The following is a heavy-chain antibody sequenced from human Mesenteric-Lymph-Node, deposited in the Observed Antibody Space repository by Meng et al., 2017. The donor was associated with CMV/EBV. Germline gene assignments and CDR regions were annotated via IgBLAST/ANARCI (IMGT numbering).Heavy chain of an antibody. J-gene: IGHJ4*02. CDR3: AKDHVRGYCSSTSCHENYFEY. Sequence: GGSLRLSCAASGFTVSSNYMSWVRQAPGKGLEWVSVIYSGGSTYYADSVKGRFTISRDNSKNTLYLQMNSLRAEDTAVYYCAKDHVRGYCSSTSCHENYFEYWGQGTLVTVSS. D-gene: IGHD2-2*01. CDR2: IYSGGST. CDR1: GFTVSSNY. V-gene: IGHV3-53*05.